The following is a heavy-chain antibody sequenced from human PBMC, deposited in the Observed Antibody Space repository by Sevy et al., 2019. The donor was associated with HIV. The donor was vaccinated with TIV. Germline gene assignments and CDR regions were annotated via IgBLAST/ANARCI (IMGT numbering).Heavy chain of an antibody. D-gene: IGHD1-1*01. CDR2: IYFTGST. J-gene: IGHJ3*02. CDR1: GGSFSSYY. V-gene: IGHV4-59*01. Sequence: SETLSLTCTVSGGSFSSYYWSWIRQSPGKGLEWIGFIYFTGSTNYNPSLKSRITMSVDSSKNQFSLKLSSVTAADTAVYYCAGIWTNDAFDIWGPGTMVTVSS. CDR3: AGIWTNDAFDI.